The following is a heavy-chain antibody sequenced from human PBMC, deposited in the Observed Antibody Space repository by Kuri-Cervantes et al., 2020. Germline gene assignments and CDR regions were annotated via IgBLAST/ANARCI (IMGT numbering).Heavy chain of an antibody. CDR3: ARGKSIAARRAYSHWFDP. J-gene: IGHJ5*02. Sequence: GESLKISCKASGYTFTSYDINWVRQATGQGLEWMGWMNPNSGNTGYAQKFQGRVTMTRNTSISTAYMELSSLRSEDTAVYYCARGKSIAARRAYSHWFDPWGQGTLVTVSS. CDR1: GYTFTSYD. D-gene: IGHD6-6*01. CDR2: MNPNSGNT. V-gene: IGHV1-8*01.